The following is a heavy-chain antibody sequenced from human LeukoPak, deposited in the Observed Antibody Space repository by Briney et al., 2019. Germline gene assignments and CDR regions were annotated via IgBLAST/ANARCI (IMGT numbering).Heavy chain of an antibody. V-gene: IGHV1-8*02. CDR1: GYTFTSYG. D-gene: IGHD4-17*01. Sequence: GASVKVSCKASGYTFTSYGISWVRQATGQGLEWMGWMNPNSGNTGYAQKFQGRVTMTRNTSISTAYMELSSLRSEDTAVYYCARGSTVTKHYYYYGMDVWGQGTTVTVSS. CDR2: MNPNSGNT. J-gene: IGHJ6*02. CDR3: ARGSTVTKHYYYYGMDV.